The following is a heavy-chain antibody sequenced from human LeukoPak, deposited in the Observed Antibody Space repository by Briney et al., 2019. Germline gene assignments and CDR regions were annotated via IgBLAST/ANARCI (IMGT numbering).Heavy chain of an antibody. J-gene: IGHJ6*02. V-gene: IGHV1-69*13. D-gene: IGHD6-19*01. CDR1: GGTFSSYP. CDR2: IIPMFGTT. Sequence: ASVKVSCKASGGTFSSYPISWVRQAPGQGLAWMGGIIPMFGTTNYALKFQGRVTITADESTSTAYMELSSLESEDTAVYYCARDSRGWSYYYYGMDVWGQGTTVTVSS. CDR3: ARDSRGWSYYYYGMDV.